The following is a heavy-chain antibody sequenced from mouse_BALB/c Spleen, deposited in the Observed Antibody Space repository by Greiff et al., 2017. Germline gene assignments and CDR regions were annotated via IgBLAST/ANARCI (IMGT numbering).Heavy chain of an antibody. J-gene: IGHJ2*01. V-gene: IGHV1S81*02. CDR2: INPSNGRT. Sequence: QFQLQQPGAELVKPGASVKLSCKASGYTFTSYWMHWVKQRPGQGLEWIGEINPSNGRTNYNEKFKSKATLTVDKSSSTAYMQLSSLTSEDSAVYYCARRVFYYFDYWGQGTTLTVSS. CDR3: ARRVFYYFDY. CDR1: GYTFTSYW.